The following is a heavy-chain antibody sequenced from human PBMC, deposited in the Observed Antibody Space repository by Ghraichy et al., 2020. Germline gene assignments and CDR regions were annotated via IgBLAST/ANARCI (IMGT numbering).Heavy chain of an antibody. CDR2: ICYSGST. CDR3: DRSGDKKSNHYYYYAMDV. Sequence: SETLSLTCTVSGGSISRYYWSWIRQPPGKGLEWIGHICYSGSTNYNPSLKSRATISLYTSKNQFSLNLSSGTAADTAVYYCDRSGDKKSNHYYYYAMDVWGLGTTVTIS. J-gene: IGHJ6*02. V-gene: IGHV4-59*01. D-gene: IGHD2-21*02. CDR1: GGSISRYY.